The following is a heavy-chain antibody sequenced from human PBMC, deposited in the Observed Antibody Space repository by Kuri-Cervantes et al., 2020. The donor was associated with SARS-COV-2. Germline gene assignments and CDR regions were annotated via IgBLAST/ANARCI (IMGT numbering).Heavy chain of an antibody. D-gene: IGHD2-2*01. CDR1: GFTFSSYA. J-gene: IGHJ5*02. Sequence: GESLKISCAASGFTFSSYAMHWVRQAPGKGLKWVAVISYDGSNKYYADSVKGRFTISRDNSKNTLYLQMNSLRAEDTAVYYCAKDGTSYQLLPNWFDPWGQGTLVTVSS. V-gene: IGHV3-30-3*01. CDR3: AKDGTSYQLLPNWFDP. CDR2: ISYDGSNK.